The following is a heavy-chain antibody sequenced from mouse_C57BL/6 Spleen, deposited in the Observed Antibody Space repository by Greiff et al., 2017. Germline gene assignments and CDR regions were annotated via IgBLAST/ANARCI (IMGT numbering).Heavy chain of an antibody. Sequence: QVQLQQSGAELVGPGASVTLSCKASGYTFTDYEMHWVKQTPVHGLEWIGAIDPETGGTAYNQKFKGKAILTADKSSSTAYMELRSLTSEDSAVYYCTRDYDGAYWGQGTLVTVSA. J-gene: IGHJ3*01. D-gene: IGHD2-4*01. V-gene: IGHV1-15*01. CDR3: TRDYDGAY. CDR1: GYTFTDYE. CDR2: IDPETGGT.